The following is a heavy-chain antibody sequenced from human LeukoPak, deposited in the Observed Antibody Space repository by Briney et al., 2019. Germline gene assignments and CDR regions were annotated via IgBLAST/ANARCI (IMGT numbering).Heavy chain of an antibody. V-gene: IGHV3-21*06. CDR2: ISSSSSYI. CDR3: AREKFDS. Sequence: PGGSLRLSCAASGFTFSSYSMNWVRQAPGKGLEWVSSISSSSSYIYYADSVKGRFTISRDNSGNIVSLQMNNLTTEDTATYYCAREKFDSWGQGALVTVSP. CDR1: GFTFSSYS. J-gene: IGHJ5*01.